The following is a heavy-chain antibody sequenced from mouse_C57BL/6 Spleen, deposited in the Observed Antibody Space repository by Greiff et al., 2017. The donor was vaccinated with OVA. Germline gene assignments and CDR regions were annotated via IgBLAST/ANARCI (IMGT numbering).Heavy chain of an antibody. D-gene: IGHD2-4*01. CDR3: ARGDYDGSWFAY. J-gene: IGHJ3*01. Sequence: VQLQQSGPVLVKPGASVKMSCKASGYTFTDYYMNWVKQSHGKSLEWIGVINPYNGGTSYNQKFKGKATLTVYKSSSTAYMELNSLTSEDSAVYYCARGDYDGSWFAYWGQGTLVTVSA. V-gene: IGHV1-19*01. CDR2: INPYNGGT. CDR1: GYTFTDYY.